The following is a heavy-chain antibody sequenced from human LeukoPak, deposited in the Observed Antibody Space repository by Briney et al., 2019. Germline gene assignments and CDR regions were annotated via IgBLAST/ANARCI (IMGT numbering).Heavy chain of an antibody. J-gene: IGHJ4*02. V-gene: IGHV3-30*02. CDR2: IRYDGSNK. CDR1: GFTFSSYG. CDR3: AKDAITIFGVVIRMDY. Sequence: GGSLRLSXAASGFTFSSYGMHWVRQAPGKGLEWVAFIRYDGSNKYYADSVKGRFTISRDNSKNTLYLQMNSLRAEDTAVYYCAKDAITIFGVVIRMDYWGQGTLVTVSS. D-gene: IGHD3-3*01.